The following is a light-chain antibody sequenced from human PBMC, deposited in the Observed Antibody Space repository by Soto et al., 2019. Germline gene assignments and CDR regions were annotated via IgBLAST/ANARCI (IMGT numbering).Light chain of an antibody. CDR2: GAF. V-gene: IGKV3-20*01. CDR3: QQYGSSPLT. Sequence: EIVMTQSPATLSVSPGGRATLSCRASQSVSNNYLAWYQQKPGQAPRLLIYGAFSKATGIPDRFSGGGSGTDFTLTISRLEPEDFAVYYCQQYGSSPLTFGGGTKVDIK. CDR1: QSVSNNY. J-gene: IGKJ4*01.